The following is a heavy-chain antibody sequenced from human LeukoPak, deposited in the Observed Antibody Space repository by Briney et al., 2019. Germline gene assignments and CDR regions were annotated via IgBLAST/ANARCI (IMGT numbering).Heavy chain of an antibody. CDR2: ISSSGSTI. D-gene: IGHD3-22*01. V-gene: IGHV3-48*04. Sequence: PGGSLRLSCAASGFTFNSYWMSWVRQAPGKGLEWVSYISSSGSTIYYADSVKGRFTISRDNAKNSLYLQMNSLRAEDTAVYYCARPGGYYYDSSGYYGYWGQGTLVTVSS. J-gene: IGHJ4*02. CDR3: ARPGGYYYDSSGYYGY. CDR1: GFTFNSYW.